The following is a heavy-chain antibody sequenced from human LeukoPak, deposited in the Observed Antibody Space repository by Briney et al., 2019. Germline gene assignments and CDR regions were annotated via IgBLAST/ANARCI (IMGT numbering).Heavy chain of an antibody. CDR2: ISSTSSYI. J-gene: IGHJ4*02. Sequence: GGSLRLSCAASGFTFSSYSMNWVRQAPGRALEWVSSISSTSSYIYYADSVKGRFTISRDNAKNSLYLQMSSLRAEGSAVYYCARVGGGLDYWGQGTLVTVSS. CDR3: ARVGGGLDY. V-gene: IGHV3-21*01. D-gene: IGHD3-16*01. CDR1: GFTFSSYS.